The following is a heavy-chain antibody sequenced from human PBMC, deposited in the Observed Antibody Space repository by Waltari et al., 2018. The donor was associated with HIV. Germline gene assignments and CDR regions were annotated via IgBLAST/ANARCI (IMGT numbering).Heavy chain of an antibody. CDR1: GYTFSNYY. D-gene: IGHD2-2*01. CDR2: LNPSNGGT. CDR3: ARAYCSATGCQIGGY. V-gene: IGHV1-2*06. Sequence: QVQLVQSGAEGKTPGASVEVSCKASGYTFSNYYLHWVRQAPGQGLEWMGRLNPSNGGTNYAQSFQGRVTMTRDTSISTAYMELTRLTSDDTAVYYCARAYCSATGCQIGGYWGQGTLVTVSS. J-gene: IGHJ4*02.